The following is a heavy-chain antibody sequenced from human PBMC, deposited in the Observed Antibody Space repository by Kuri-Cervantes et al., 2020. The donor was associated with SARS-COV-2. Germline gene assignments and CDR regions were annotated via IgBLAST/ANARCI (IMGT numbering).Heavy chain of an antibody. CDR2: IYPGDSDT. V-gene: IGHV5-51*01. CDR3: ARISGTMVRGASSYGMDV. D-gene: IGHD3-10*01. J-gene: IGHJ6*02. Sequence: GESLKISCKGSEYSFTSYWISWVRQMPGKGLEWMGIIYPGDSDTRYSPSFQGQVTISADKSISTAYLQWSSLKASDTAMYYCARISGTMVRGASSYGMDVWGQGTTVTVSS. CDR1: EYSFTSYW.